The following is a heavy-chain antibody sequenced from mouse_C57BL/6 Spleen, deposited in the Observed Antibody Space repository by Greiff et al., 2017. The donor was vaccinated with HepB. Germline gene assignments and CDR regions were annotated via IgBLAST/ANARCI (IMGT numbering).Heavy chain of an antibody. J-gene: IGHJ1*03. CDR3: AREDYGRGYFDV. CDR2: IYPGDGDT. Sequence: QVQLQQSGPELVKPGASVKISCKASGYAFSSSWMNRVKQRPGKGLEWIGRIYPGDGDTNYNGKFKGKATLTADKSSSTAYMQLSSLTSEDSAVYFCAREDYGRGYFDVWGTGTTVTVSS. D-gene: IGHD1-1*01. V-gene: IGHV1-82*01. CDR1: GYAFSSSW.